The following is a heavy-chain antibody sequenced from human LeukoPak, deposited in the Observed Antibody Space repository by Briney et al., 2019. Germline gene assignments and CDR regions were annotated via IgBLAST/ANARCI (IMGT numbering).Heavy chain of an antibody. D-gene: IGHD3-22*01. V-gene: IGHV1-18*01. Sequence: ASVKVSCKASGYTFTSYGISWVRQAPGQGLEWMGWISAYNGNTNYAQKLQGRVTMTTDTSTSTAYMELRSLRFDDTAVYYCARDRGYYDSSGYWWFDPWGQGTLVTVSS. CDR3: ARDRGYYDSSGYWWFDP. CDR2: ISAYNGNT. J-gene: IGHJ5*02. CDR1: GYTFTSYG.